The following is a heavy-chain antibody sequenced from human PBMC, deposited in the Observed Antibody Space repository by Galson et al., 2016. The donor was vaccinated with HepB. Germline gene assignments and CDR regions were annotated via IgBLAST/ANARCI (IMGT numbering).Heavy chain of an antibody. V-gene: IGHV2-5*01. J-gene: IGHJ3*01. CDR2: IYWNDDE. CDR3: TRAVPAAPVNSAFDV. D-gene: IGHD2-2*01. Sequence: PALVKPTQTLTLTCTFSGFSLTTPGVGVGWIRQPPGKALEWLAFIYWNDDERYSPSLKSRLSITKDTSKNQVVLTMTNTDPVDTATYYCTRAVPAAPVNSAFDVWGQGTVVTVSS. CDR1: GFSLTTPGVG.